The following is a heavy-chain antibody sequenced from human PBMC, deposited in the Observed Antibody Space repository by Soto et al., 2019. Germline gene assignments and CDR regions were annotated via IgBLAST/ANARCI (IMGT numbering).Heavy chain of an antibody. J-gene: IGHJ2*01. V-gene: IGHV3-30-3*01. Sequence: QVQLVESGGGVVQPGRSLRLSCAASGFTFSSYAMHWVRQAPGKGLEWVAVISYDGSNKYYADSVKGRFTISRDNSKNTLYLQMNSLRAEDTAVYYCVRPRWRDDYNWGYFDLWGRGTLVTVSS. CDR3: VRPRWRDDYNWGYFDL. CDR1: GFTFSSYA. CDR2: ISYDGSNK. D-gene: IGHD4-4*01.